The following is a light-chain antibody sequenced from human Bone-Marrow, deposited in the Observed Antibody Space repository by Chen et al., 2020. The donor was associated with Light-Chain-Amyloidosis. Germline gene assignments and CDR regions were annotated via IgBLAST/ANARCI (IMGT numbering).Light chain of an antibody. CDR2: DNT. Sequence: SYVRTQPPSVSVAPGQTAKITCGADNIGSKGLHWYQHKAGQAPVLVVFDNTDRPSGIPERLSGSNSGNTATLTISRVEAGDEADYYCQVWDRSSDRPVFGGGTKLTVL. CDR3: QVWDRSSDRPV. J-gene: IGLJ3*02. CDR1: NIGSKG. V-gene: IGLV3-21*02.